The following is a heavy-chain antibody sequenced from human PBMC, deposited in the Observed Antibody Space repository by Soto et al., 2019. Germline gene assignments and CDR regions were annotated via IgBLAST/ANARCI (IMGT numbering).Heavy chain of an antibody. CDR3: AKYSSSWLTYYYYGMDV. CDR2: ISGSGGST. D-gene: IGHD6-13*01. V-gene: IGHV3-23*01. J-gene: IGHJ6*02. Sequence: GGSLRLSCAASGFTFSSYAKSWVRQAPGKGLEWVSAISGSGGSTYYADSVKGRFTISRDNSKNTLYLQMNSLRAEDTAVYYCAKYSSSWLTYYYYGMDVWGQGTTVTVSS. CDR1: GFTFSSYA.